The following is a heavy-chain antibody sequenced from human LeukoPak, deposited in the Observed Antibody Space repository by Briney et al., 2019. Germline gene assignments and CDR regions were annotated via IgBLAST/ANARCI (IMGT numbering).Heavy chain of an antibody. CDR2: INHSGTT. D-gene: IGHD3-22*01. J-gene: IGHJ6*03. V-gene: IGHV4-34*01. CDR1: GGSFSGYL. CDR3: ARGVKQLARFYFYMDV. Sequence: PSETLSLTCGVSGGSFSGYLWNWVRQSPRKGLEWIGEINHSGTTNYNPSLKSRVTISIDRSRNQFSLNLTSVTAADTAVFYCARGVKQLARFYFYMDVWGKGTTVTVSS.